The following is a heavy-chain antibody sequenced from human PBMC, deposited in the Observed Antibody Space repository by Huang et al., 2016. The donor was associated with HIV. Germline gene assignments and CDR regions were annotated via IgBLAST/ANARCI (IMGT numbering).Heavy chain of an antibody. CDR1: GFNFNNYD. D-gene: IGHD3-22*01. CDR3: ARARGFLYDSTGYYSRYYFDS. V-gene: IGHV1-8*03. J-gene: IGHJ4*02. Sequence: QVQLVQSGAEVKKPGASVKVSCKASGFNFNNYDFNWVRQASGQGLEWMGWMNPMSGNACYAQKFQGRVTITRNTSITTAYMELRSLRSEDTAVYYCARARGFLYDSTGYYSRYYFDSWGQGTLVTISS. CDR2: MNPMSGNA.